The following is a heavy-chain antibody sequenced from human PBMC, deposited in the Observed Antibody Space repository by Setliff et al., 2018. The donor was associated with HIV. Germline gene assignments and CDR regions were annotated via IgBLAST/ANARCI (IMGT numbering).Heavy chain of an antibody. V-gene: IGHV4-39*07. J-gene: IGHJ4*02. CDR2: IDHSGNT. CDR3: AREGGGYSGTYFNFPFDS. CDR1: GGSISSGSYY. Sequence: SETLSLTCTVSGGSISSGSYYWSCIRQPPGRGLEWIGEIDHSGNTNYNPSLKSRVTMSIDTSTNQFSLKLNSVTAADMATYYCAREGGGYSGTYFNFPFDSWGQGTLVTVSS. D-gene: IGHD1-26*01.